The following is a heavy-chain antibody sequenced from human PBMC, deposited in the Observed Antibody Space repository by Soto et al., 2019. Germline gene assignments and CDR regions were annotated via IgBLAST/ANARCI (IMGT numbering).Heavy chain of an antibody. V-gene: IGHV1-3*01. D-gene: IGHD4-4*01. J-gene: IGHJ4*02. CDR3: ARELQGLYYFDY. CDR2: INGGNGNT. Sequence: GASVKVSCKASEYTFTSYTMHWVRQAPGQRLEWMGWINGGNGNTKYSQKFQGRVTITRDTPASTAYMELSSLRSDDTAVYYCARELQGLYYFDYWGRGTLVTVSS. CDR1: EYTFTSYT.